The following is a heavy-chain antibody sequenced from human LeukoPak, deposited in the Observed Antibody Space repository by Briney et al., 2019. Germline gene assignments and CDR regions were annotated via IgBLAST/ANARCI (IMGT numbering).Heavy chain of an antibody. Sequence: PGGSLRLSCTASGFTFGDYAMTWVRQAPGKGLEWVGFIASETYGGTAEYAASVKGRFTISRDDSKSIAYLQMNSLKTENTAVYYCTRDQTPYYWGQGTLVTVSS. CDR2: IASETYGGTA. V-gene: IGHV3-49*04. CDR1: GFTFGDYA. J-gene: IGHJ4*02. CDR3: TRDQTPYY.